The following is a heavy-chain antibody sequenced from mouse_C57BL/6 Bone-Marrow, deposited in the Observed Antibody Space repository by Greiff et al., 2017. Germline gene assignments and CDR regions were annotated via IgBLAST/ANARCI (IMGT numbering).Heavy chain of an antibody. CDR1: GFNIKDDY. Sequence: VQLQQSGAELVRPGASVKLSCTASGFNIKDDYMHWVKQRPEQGLEWIGWIDPENGDTEYASKFQGKATITADTSSNTTYLQLSILTSEDTAVYYCTYGNYVRYAMDYWGQGTSVTVSS. D-gene: IGHD2-1*01. V-gene: IGHV14-4*01. CDR3: TYGNYVRYAMDY. CDR2: IDPENGDT. J-gene: IGHJ4*01.